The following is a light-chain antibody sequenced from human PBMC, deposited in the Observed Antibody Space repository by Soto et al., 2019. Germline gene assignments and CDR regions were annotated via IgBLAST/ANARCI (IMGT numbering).Light chain of an antibody. CDR2: STS. CDR1: QSVSSSY. J-gene: IGKJ1*01. V-gene: IGKV3-20*01. CDR3: QQYGNSPWT. Sequence: EIVLTQSPGTLSLSPGERATLSFSSSQSVSSSYLAWYQQKPGQAPRLLIYSTSSRATGIPDRFSGSGSGTDFTLTISRLEPEDFAVYYCQQYGNSPWTFGQGTKVDIK.